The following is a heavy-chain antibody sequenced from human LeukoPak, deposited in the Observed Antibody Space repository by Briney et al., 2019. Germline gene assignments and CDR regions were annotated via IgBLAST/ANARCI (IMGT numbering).Heavy chain of an antibody. J-gene: IGHJ4*02. D-gene: IGHD1-26*01. Sequence: GGSLRLSCAASGFTFSSYSMNWVRQAPGKGLEWVSSISSRSSYIYYADSVKGRFTISRDNAKNSLYLQMNSLRAEDTAVYYCAKDSGSPYYFDYWGQGTLVTVSS. CDR1: GFTFSSYS. V-gene: IGHV3-21*04. CDR3: AKDSGSPYYFDY. CDR2: ISSRSSYI.